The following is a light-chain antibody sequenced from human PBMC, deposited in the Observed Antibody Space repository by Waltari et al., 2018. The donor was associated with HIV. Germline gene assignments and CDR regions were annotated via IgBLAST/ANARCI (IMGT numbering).Light chain of an antibody. J-gene: IGLJ2*01. V-gene: IGLV1-44*01. CDR1: NSDLGSNT. CDR2: GNH. CDR3: ASWDDSLNGVV. Sequence: QSVLTQPPSVSGTPGQRVSISCAGSNSDLGSNTVNWYQQLPGTAARLLIYGNHQLPSGVPDRFSGSKSGSFASLAITGLQSEEEAEYHGASWDDSLNGVVFGGGTKLTVL.